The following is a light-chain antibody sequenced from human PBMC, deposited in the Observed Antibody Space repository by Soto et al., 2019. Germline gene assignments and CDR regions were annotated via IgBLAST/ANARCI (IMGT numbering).Light chain of an antibody. CDR3: QSYDSHLSGSL. CDR2: NYV. V-gene: IGLV1-40*01. Sequence: QSVLTQPPSVSGAPGQSVTISCAGTSSNIGAGYGVHWYQQLPGRAPKLLIHNYVNRPSGVPDRFSGSKSGTSASLAITGLQGDDEGDYYCQSYDSHLSGSLFGGGTKLTVL. J-gene: IGLJ2*01. CDR1: SSNIGAGYG.